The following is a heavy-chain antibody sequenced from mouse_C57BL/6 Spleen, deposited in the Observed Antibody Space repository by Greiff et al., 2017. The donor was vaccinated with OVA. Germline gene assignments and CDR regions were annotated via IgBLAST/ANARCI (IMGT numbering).Heavy chain of an antibody. CDR2: IRSKSNNYAT. CDR1: GFSFNTYA. Sequence: EVHLVESGGGLVQPKGSLKLSCAASGFSFNTYAMNWVRQAPGKGLEWVARIRSKSNNYATYYADSVKDRFTISRDDSESMLYLQMNNLKTEDTAMYYCVSSDYVPFAYWGQGTLVTVSA. J-gene: IGHJ3*01. V-gene: IGHV10-1*01. D-gene: IGHD2-4*01. CDR3: VSSDYVPFAY.